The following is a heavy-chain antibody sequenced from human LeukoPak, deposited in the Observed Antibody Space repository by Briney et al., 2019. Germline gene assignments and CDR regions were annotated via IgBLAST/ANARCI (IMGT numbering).Heavy chain of an antibody. CDR2: INPNSGGT. CDR3: ARGFAEEGTTTGAFDI. CDR1: GYTFTDYY. V-gene: IGHV1-2*02. J-gene: IGHJ3*02. D-gene: IGHD1-7*01. Sequence: ASVKVSCKASGYTFTDYYMHWVRQAPGQGLEWMGWINPNSGGTNYAQKFQGRVTMTRDTSISTAYMELRRLGSDDTAVYYCARGFAEEGTTTGAFDIWGHGTMVTVSS.